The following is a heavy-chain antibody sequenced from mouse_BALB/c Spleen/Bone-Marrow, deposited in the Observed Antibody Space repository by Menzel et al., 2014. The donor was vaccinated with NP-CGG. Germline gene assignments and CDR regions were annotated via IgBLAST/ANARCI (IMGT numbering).Heavy chain of an antibody. CDR2: IDPANGNT. V-gene: IGHV14-3*02. D-gene: IGHD1-1*01. CDR1: GFNIKDTY. Sequence: EVQLQQSGAELVKPGASIKLSCTASGFNIKDTYMHWVKQRPEQGLEWIGRIDPANGNTKYDPKFQGKATITADTSSNTAYLQLSSLPSEDTAVYYCANYYYGSSLFAYWGQGTLVTVSA. CDR3: ANYYYGSSLFAY. J-gene: IGHJ3*01.